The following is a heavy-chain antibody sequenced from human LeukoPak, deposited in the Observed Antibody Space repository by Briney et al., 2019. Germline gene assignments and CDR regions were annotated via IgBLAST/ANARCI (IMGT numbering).Heavy chain of an antibody. Sequence: ASVKVSCKASGYTFTSYDINWVRQATGQGLECMGWMNPNSGNTGYAQKFQGRVTITRNTSISTAYMELSSLRSEDTAVYYCARIYTAMALGYYYYYYMDVWGKGTTVTVSS. J-gene: IGHJ6*03. CDR1: GYTFTSYD. CDR2: MNPNSGNT. CDR3: ARIYTAMALGYYYYYYMDV. V-gene: IGHV1-8*03. D-gene: IGHD5-18*01.